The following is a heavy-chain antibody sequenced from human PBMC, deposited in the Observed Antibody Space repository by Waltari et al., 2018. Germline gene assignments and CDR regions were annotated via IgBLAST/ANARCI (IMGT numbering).Heavy chain of an antibody. CDR1: GYSFTSSW. V-gene: IGHV5-51*01. CDR2: IYPGDSDT. CDR3: TRRAYCGDDCYPRDAFDI. J-gene: IGHJ3*02. D-gene: IGHD2-21*02. Sequence: EVQLVQSGAEVKKPGESLKMSCKGSGYSFTSSWIGWVRQMPGKGLEWMGIIYPGDSDTRYSPSFQGQVTISADKSIGTAYLQWSSLKASDTAMYYCTRRAYCGDDCYPRDAFDIWGQGTMVTVSS.